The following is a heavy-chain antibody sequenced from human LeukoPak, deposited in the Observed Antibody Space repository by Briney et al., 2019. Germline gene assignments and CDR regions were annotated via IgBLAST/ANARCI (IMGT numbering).Heavy chain of an antibody. CDR3: ARIRPPDYYYYYYMDV. CDR2: IYYSGST. CDR1: GGSISSYY. Sequence: PSETLSLTCTVSGGSISSYYWSWIRQPPWKGLEWIGYIYYSGSTNYNPSLKSRVTISVDTSKNQFSLKLSSVTAADTAVYYCARIRPPDYYYYYYMDVWGKGTTVTVSS. V-gene: IGHV4-59*01. J-gene: IGHJ6*03.